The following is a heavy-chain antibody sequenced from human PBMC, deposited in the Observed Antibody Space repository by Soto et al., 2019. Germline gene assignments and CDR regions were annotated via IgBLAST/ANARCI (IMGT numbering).Heavy chain of an antibody. D-gene: IGHD5-12*01. V-gene: IGHV3-74*01. Sequence: GGSLRLSCAASGFTFSSYWMHWVRQAPGKGLVWVSHINSDGSSTTYADSVKGRFTISRDNAKNTLYLQMNSLRAEDTAVYYCARWGSGYDFDYWGQGTLVTVS. CDR2: INSDGSST. CDR1: GFTFSSYW. J-gene: IGHJ4*02. CDR3: ARWGSGYDFDY.